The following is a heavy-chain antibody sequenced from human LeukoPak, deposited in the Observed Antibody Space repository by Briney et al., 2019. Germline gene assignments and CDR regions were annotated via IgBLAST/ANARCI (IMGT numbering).Heavy chain of an antibody. CDR1: GYAFTSYY. V-gene: IGHV1-46*01. CDR2: INPSGGST. D-gene: IGHD4-17*01. J-gene: IGHJ4*02. Sequence: ASVKVSCKASGYAFTSYYMHWVRQAPGQGLEWMGIINPSGGSTSYAQKFQGRVTMTRDTSTSTVYMELSSLRSEDTAVYYCARDVDYGDYPYYFDYWGQGTLVTVSS. CDR3: ARDVDYGDYPYYFDY.